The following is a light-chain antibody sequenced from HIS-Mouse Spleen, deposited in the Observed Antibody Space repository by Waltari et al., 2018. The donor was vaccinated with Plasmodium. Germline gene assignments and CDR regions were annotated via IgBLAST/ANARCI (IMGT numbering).Light chain of an antibody. V-gene: IGLV2-23*01. CDR3: CSYAGSSTYV. CDR2: EGS. Sequence: QSALTQPASVSGSPGQSITISCTGTSSCVGCYTRFPWYQQHPGKAPKLMIDEGSKRPSGVSNRFSGSKSGNTASLTISGLQAEDEADYYCCSYAGSSTYVFGTGTKVTVL. CDR1: SSCVGCYTR. J-gene: IGLJ1*01.